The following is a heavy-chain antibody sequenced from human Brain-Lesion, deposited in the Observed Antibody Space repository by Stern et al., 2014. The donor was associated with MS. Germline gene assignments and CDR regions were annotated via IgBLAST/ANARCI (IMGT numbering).Heavy chain of an antibody. CDR1: GGSFSGYY. V-gene: IGHV4-34*01. D-gene: IGHD2-21*01. CDR2: INHSGRI. Sequence: QVQLQEWGAGLLKPSETLSLTCGVYGGSFSGYYLTWIRQPPGKGLEWIGEINHSGRINYNPSLESRVTMSVDTSKPQLSLRLSSATAADTAVYYCARDVGGAFDYWGQGTLVTVSS. J-gene: IGHJ4*02. CDR3: ARDVGGAFDY.